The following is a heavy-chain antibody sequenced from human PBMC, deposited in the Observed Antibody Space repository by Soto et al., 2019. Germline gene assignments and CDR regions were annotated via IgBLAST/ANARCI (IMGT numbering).Heavy chain of an antibody. D-gene: IGHD4-17*01. CDR2: IIPIFGTA. J-gene: IGHJ4*02. Sequence: QVQLVQSGAEVKKPGSSVKFSCKASGGTFSTYTISWVRQAPGQGLEWMGGIIPIFGTANYAQKCQGRVTITADVSTSTAYVELSSLRSEDTAVYYCARLPTVVLFDYWGQGTLVTVSS. V-gene: IGHV1-69*12. CDR1: GGTFSTYT. CDR3: ARLPTVVLFDY.